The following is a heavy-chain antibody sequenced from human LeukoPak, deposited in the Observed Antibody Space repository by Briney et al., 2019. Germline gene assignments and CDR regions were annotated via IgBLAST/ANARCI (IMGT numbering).Heavy chain of an antibody. J-gene: IGHJ6*03. CDR1: GFTFSSYG. Sequence: PGGSLRLSCAASGFTFSSYGMHWVRQAPSKGLEWVAVIRYDGSNKYYADSVKGRFTISRDNSKNTLYLQMNSLRAEDTAVYYCAKDGLYGSGNMDVWGKGTTVTVSS. CDR3: AKDGLYGSGNMDV. V-gene: IGHV3-33*06. CDR2: IRYDGSNK. D-gene: IGHD3-10*01.